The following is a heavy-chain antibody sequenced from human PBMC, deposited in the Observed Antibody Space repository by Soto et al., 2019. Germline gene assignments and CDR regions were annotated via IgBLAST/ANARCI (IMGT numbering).Heavy chain of an antibody. J-gene: IGHJ4*02. CDR3: AKDPQRYSSGWYKVY. CDR1: GFTFSSYA. V-gene: IGHV3-23*01. CDR2: ISGSGGST. Sequence: EVRLLESGGGLVQPGGSLRLSCAASGFTFSSYAMSWVRQAPGKGLEWVSAISGSGGSTYYADSVKGRFTISRDNSKNTLYLQMNSLRAEDTAVYYCAKDPQRYSSGWYKVYWGQGTLVTVSS. D-gene: IGHD6-19*01.